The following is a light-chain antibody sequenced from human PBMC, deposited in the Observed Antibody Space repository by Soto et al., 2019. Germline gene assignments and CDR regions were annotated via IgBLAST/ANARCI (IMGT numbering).Light chain of an antibody. Sequence: DIQMTQSPSTLSASVGDRVTITCRASQNINQYLVWYQQKPGKAPKVLIYKASTLESGVPSRFSGSGSGTEFTLTISSLQPDDFATYYCQQYNTYATFGQGTKVEIQ. CDR3: QQYNTYAT. V-gene: IGKV1-5*03. CDR1: QNINQY. CDR2: KAS. J-gene: IGKJ1*01.